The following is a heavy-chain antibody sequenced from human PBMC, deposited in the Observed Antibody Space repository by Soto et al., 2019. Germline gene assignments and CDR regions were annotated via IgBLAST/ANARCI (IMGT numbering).Heavy chain of an antibody. J-gene: IGHJ1*01. Sequence: QVQLVQSGAEVKKPGASVKVSCKAFGYTFTSYYMHWVRQAPGQGLEWMGIINPSEGSTSYAQKFQGRATMTRDTSRNTVYMELSILRSEDTAVYYCAIRSSAVRLFRSGEYFPHWGQGTLVTVSS. CDR3: AIRSSAVRLFRSGEYFPH. D-gene: IGHD2-21*02. CDR2: INPSEGST. V-gene: IGHV1-46*01. CDR1: GYTFTSYY.